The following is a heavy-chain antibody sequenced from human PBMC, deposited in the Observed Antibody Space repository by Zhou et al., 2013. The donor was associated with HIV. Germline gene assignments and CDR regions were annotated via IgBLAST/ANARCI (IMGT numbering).Heavy chain of an antibody. CDR1: GGSISSHY. J-gene: IGHJ4*02. CDR3: ARAPGGYSGYVAYY. D-gene: IGHD5-12*01. CDR2: IYYSGST. Sequence: QVQLQESGPGLVKPSETLSLTCTVSGGSISSHYWSWIRQPPGKGLEWIGYIYYSGSTNYNPSLKSRVTISVDTSKNQFSLKLSSVTAADTAVYYCARAPGGYSGYVAYYWGQGTLVTVSS. V-gene: IGHV4-59*11.